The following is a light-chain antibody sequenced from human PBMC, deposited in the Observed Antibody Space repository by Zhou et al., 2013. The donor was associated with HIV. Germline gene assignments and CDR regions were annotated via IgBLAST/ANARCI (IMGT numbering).Light chain of an antibody. CDR3: QQYDNPRWT. V-gene: IGKV1-33*01. CDR1: QDISNY. CDR2: DAS. J-gene: IGKJ2*02. Sequence: DIQMTQSPSSLSASVGDRVTITCQASQDISNYLNWYQQKPGKAPKLLIYDASNLETGVPSRFSGSGSGTDFTFTISSLQPEDIATYYCQQYDNPRWTFGQGTKLEI.